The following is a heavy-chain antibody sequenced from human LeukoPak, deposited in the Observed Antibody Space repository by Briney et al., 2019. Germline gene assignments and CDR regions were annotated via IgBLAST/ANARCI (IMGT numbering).Heavy chain of an antibody. CDR1: GFTFSGQG. J-gene: IGHJ3*01. V-gene: IGHV3-30*02. Sequence: GGSLRLSCAASGFTFSGQGMHWVRQAPGKGLEWVAFIRYDGSNEDLLDSVKGRFTISRDNSKNTLYLQMNNLRPDDTAVYYCAKEIDYCRGDICTLHDAFDFWGQGTMVTVSS. CDR2: IRYDGSNE. D-gene: IGHD2-21*01. CDR3: AKEIDYCRGDICTLHDAFDF.